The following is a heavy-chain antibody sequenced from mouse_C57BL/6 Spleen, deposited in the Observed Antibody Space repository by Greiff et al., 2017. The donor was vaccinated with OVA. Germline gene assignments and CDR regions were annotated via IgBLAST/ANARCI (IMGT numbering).Heavy chain of an antibody. CDR2: IYPGNGDT. CDR3: ARDYSKGDYCAMDD. D-gene: IGHD2-5*01. Sequence: QVQLQQSGAELVRPGASVKMSCKASGYTFTSYHMHWVKQTPRQGLEWIGAIYPGNGDTSYNQKFKGKATLTVDKSSSTAYMHLSSLTSEDSAVYFCARDYSKGDYCAMDDWGQGTSVTVSS. CDR1: GYTFTSYH. V-gene: IGHV1-12*01. J-gene: IGHJ4*01.